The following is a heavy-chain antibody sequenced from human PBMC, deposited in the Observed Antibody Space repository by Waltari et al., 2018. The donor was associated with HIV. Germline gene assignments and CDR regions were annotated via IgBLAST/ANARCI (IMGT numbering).Heavy chain of an antibody. CDR2: MFHRGNP. Sequence: VRLQEAGPSEVKPSETLSLTCRVSGYSISAGNCWGWIRQSPGKGLEWIGTMFHRGNPYYTPSLHSPVSMSIASSKTQFSLTLTSVTAADTAMYYCATVSTITTEKYFDYWG. CDR3: ATVSTITTEKYFDY. J-gene: IGHJ4*01. CDR1: GYSISAGNC. V-gene: IGHV4-38-2*01. D-gene: IGHD5-12*01.